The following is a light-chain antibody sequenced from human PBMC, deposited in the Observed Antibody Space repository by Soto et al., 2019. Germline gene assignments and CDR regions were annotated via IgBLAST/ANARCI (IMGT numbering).Light chain of an antibody. V-gene: IGKV3-20*01. CDR3: QQFGISPRT. J-gene: IGKJ2*01. CDR2: GSS. CDR1: QSVSSTY. Sequence: EIVLTQSPGTLSLSPGERAILSCRASQSVSSTYLAWYQQKPGQAPRLLIYGSSTRATGIPDRFSSSGSGTDFTLTITRLEPEDFAVYYCQQFGISPRTFGQGTKLE.